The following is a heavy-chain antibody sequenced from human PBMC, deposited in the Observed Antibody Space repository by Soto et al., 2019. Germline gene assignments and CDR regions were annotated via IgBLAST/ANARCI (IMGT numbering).Heavy chain of an antibody. J-gene: IGHJ6*02. CDR2: ISYDGSNK. V-gene: IGHV3-30*03. CDR3: AALGVAAEHNSRPYYYYYGMDV. Sequence: GGSLRLSCAASGFTFSSYGMHWVRQAPGKGLEWVAVISYDGSNKYYADSVKGRFTISRDNSKNTLYLQMNSLRAEDTAVYYCAALGVAAEHNSRPYYYYYGMDVWGQGTTVTVSS. D-gene: IGHD6-13*01. CDR1: GFTFSSYG.